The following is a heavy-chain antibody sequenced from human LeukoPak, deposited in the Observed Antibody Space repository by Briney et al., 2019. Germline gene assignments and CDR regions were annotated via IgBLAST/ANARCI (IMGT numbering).Heavy chain of an antibody. CDR1: GGSISSGSYD. V-gene: IGHV4-61*02. CDR3: ARSRRGYSGYDY. J-gene: IGHJ4*02. D-gene: IGHD5-12*01. CDR2: IYSSGST. Sequence: SETLSLTCSVSGGSISSGSYDWSWNRQPPGLELKWIGRIYSSGSTNYNPSLMSRVSISVDTSKNQFSLKMTSVTAADTAVYYCARSRRGYSGYDYWGQGTLVTVSS.